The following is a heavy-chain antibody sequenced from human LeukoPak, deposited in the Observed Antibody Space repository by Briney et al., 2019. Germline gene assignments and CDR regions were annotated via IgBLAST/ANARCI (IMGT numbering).Heavy chain of an antibody. V-gene: IGHV4-59*12. CDR2: IYYSGST. CDR1: GGSISSYY. J-gene: IGHJ4*02. D-gene: IGHD3-22*01. CDR3: ANRPSYYYDSSAFDY. Sequence: ASETLSLTCTVSGGSISSYYWSWIRQPPGKGLEWIGYIYYSGSTNYNPSLKSRVTISVDTSKNQFSLKLSSVTAADTAVYYCANRPSYYYDSSAFDYWGQGTLVTVSS.